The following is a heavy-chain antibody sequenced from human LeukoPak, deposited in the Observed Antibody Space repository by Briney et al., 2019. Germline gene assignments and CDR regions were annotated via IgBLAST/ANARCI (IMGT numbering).Heavy chain of an antibody. CDR2: IGIRGDT. CDR3: ARGGIQVSGIDEFDY. CDR1: GFTFIDYD. J-gene: IGHJ4*02. V-gene: IGHV3-13*01. Sequence: PGGPLRLSCAASGFTFIDYDFHWAPHVLGKGLEWASVIGIRGDTHYSGSVKGRSTISRENAESSLYLQMNSLRAEDTAVYYCARGGIQVSGIDEFDYWGQGTLVTVSS. D-gene: IGHD6-19*01.